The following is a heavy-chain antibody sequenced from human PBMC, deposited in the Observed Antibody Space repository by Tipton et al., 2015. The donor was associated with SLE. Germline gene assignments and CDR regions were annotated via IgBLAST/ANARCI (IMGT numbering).Heavy chain of an antibody. CDR2: IYHSGST. CDR3: ARAGFSGPFDY. V-gene: IGHV4-34*01. CDR1: GGSFSGYY. J-gene: IGHJ4*02. Sequence: LRLSCAVYGGSFSGYYWGWIRQPPGKGLEWIGSIYHSGSTYYNPSLKSRVTISVDTSKNQFSLKLSSVTAADTAVYYCARAGFSGPFDYWGQGTLVTVSS. D-gene: IGHD2-15*01.